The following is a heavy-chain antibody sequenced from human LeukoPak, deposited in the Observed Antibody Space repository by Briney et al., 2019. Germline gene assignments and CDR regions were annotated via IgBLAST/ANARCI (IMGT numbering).Heavy chain of an antibody. CDR1: GGAFISYA. V-gene: IGHV1-24*01. D-gene: IGHD1-7*01. CDR2: FDPEDGET. J-gene: IGHJ4*02. Sequence: ASVKVSCKASGGAFISYAISWVRQAPGKGLEWMGGFDPEDGETIYAQKFQGRVTMTEDTSTDTAYMELSSLRSEDTAVYYCATDRNWNYVLGYWGQGTLVTVSS. CDR3: ATDRNWNYVLGY.